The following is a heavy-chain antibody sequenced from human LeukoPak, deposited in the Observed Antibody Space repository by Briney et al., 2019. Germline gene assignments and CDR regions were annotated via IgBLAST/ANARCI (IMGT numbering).Heavy chain of an antibody. Sequence: PGGSLRLSCAASGFTFSTYGMHWVRQAPGKGLEWVALIRYDGSNKYYADSVKGRFTISRDNSKNTLYLQMNSLRAEDTAVYYCAKDIGSNYYYYMDVWGKGTTVTISS. D-gene: IGHD2-15*01. V-gene: IGHV3-30*02. CDR1: GFTFSTYG. CDR2: IRYDGSNK. CDR3: AKDIGSNYYYYMDV. J-gene: IGHJ6*03.